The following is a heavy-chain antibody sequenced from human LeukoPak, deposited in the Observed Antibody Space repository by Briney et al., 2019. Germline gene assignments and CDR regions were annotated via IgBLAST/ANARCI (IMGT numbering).Heavy chain of an antibody. CDR2: IYFSGST. CDR1: GGSISSSY. CDR3: ARSPNFYYMDV. J-gene: IGHJ6*03. Sequence: PSETLTLTCTVSGGSISSSYWSWIRQPPGKGLEWIGYIYFSGSTNYNPSLKSRVTISVDTSKNQFSLKQSSVTAADTAVYYCARSPNFYYMDVWGKGTTVTVSS. V-gene: IGHV4-59*08.